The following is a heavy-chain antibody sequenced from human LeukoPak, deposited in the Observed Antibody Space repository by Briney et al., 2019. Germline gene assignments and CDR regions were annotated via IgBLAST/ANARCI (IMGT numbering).Heavy chain of an antibody. CDR3: ARGRGLPGPLDY. V-gene: IGHV3-23*01. CDR1: GFTFSSYG. CDR2: ISATGGTT. Sequence: GGSLRLSCAASGFTFSSYGMSWVRQAPGKGLEWVSAISATGGTTYYADSVKGRFTISRDNAKNSLYLQMNSLRAEDTAVYYCARGRGLPGPLDYWGQGTLVTVSS. D-gene: IGHD3-10*01. J-gene: IGHJ4*02.